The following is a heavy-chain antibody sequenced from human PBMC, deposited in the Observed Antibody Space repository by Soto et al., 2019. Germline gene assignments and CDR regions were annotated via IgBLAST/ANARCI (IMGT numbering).Heavy chain of an antibody. Sequence: GGSLRLSCAASGFTFSSYAMHWVRQAPGKGLEWVAVISYDGSNKYYADSVKGRFTISRDNSKNTLYLQMNSLRAEDTAVYYCARDLELRNAYYYYGMDVWGQGTTVTVSS. CDR1: GFTFSSYA. J-gene: IGHJ6*02. CDR3: ARDLELRNAYYYYGMDV. CDR2: ISYDGSNK. V-gene: IGHV3-30-3*01. D-gene: IGHD1-26*01.